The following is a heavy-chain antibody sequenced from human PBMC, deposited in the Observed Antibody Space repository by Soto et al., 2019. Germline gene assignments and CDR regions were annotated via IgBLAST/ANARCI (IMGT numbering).Heavy chain of an antibody. J-gene: IGHJ6*02. Sequence: RASVKVSCKASGYTFTSYGISWVRQAPGQGLEWMGWISAYNGNTNYAQKLQGRVTMTTDTSTSTAYMELRSLRSDDTAVYYCARDLGVVVAATRGYYGMDVWGQGTTVTVSS. V-gene: IGHV1-18*01. CDR3: ARDLGVVVAATRGYYGMDV. CDR1: GYTFTSYG. D-gene: IGHD2-15*01. CDR2: ISAYNGNT.